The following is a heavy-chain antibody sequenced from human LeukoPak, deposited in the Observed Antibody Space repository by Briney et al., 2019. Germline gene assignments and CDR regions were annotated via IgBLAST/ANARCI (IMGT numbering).Heavy chain of an antibody. CDR3: AISSYYRVWFDP. J-gene: IGHJ5*02. CDR2: IVYSGST. Sequence: SETLSLTCTVSGGSISSSSYYWGWIRQPLGKGLEWIGSIVYSGSTYYNPSLKSRVTISVDKSKNQFSLMLTSVTAADTAVYYCAISSYYRVWFDPWGQGTLVTVSS. V-gene: IGHV4-39*07. CDR1: GGSISSSSYY. D-gene: IGHD6-6*01.